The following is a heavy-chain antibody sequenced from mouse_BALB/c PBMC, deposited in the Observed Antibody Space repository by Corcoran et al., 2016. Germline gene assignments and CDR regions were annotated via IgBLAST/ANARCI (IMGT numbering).Heavy chain of an antibody. CDR3: ARRVRDGYAMDY. Sequence: QVQLQQSGPELVKPVALVKISCKASGYTFTSYDINGVKQRPGQGLEWIGWIYPGDGSTKYNEKFKGKATLTADKSSSTAYMQLSSLTSENSAVYFCARRVRDGYAMDYWGQGTSATVSS. D-gene: IGHD2-14*01. CDR2: IYPGDGST. CDR1: GYTFTSYD. J-gene: IGHJ4*01. V-gene: IGHV1S56*01.